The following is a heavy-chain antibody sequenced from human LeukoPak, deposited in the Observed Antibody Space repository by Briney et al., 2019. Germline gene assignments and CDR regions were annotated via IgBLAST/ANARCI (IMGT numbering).Heavy chain of an antibody. D-gene: IGHD6-13*01. CDR1: GGSVSSYY. Sequence: SETLSLTCTVSGGSVSSYYWRWLRQPPGKGLEWIGYIYYSGSTNYNPSLKSRVTISVDTSKDQFSLKLSSVTAADTAVYYCARHDGSSWYVAFDYWGQGTLVTVSS. J-gene: IGHJ4*02. CDR3: ARHDGSSWYVAFDY. CDR2: IYYSGST. V-gene: IGHV4-59*08.